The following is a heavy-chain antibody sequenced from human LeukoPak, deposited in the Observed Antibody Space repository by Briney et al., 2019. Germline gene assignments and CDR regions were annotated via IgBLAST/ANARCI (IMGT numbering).Heavy chain of an antibody. CDR1: GYTFTDFY. D-gene: IGHD6-13*01. J-gene: IGHJ3*02. V-gene: IGHV1-46*01. CDR3: ARSGQQLVLDAFDI. CDR2: INPSGGNT. Sequence: ASVKVSCKASGYTFTDFYIHWVRQAPGQGLEWMGIINPSGGNTSYAQKFQGRVTMTTDTSTSTAYMELRSLRSDDTAVYYCARSGQQLVLDAFDIWGQGTMVTVSS.